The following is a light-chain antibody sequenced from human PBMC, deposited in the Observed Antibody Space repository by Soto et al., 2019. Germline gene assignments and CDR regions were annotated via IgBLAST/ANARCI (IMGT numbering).Light chain of an antibody. J-gene: IGKJ1*01. Sequence: EIVMTQSPATLSVSPGERATLSCRASQSVSSNLAWYQQKPGQAPRFLIYGASTRDTGIPARFSGSGSGTEFTLTISSLQSEDFAIYFCQQYNNWPPDRTFGQGTKVEIK. CDR3: QQYNNWPPDRT. V-gene: IGKV3-15*01. CDR1: QSVSSN. CDR2: GAS.